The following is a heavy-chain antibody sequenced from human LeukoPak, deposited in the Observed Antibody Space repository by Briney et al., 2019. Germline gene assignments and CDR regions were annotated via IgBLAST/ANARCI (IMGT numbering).Heavy chain of an antibody. D-gene: IGHD4-17*01. CDR1: GFTFSSYA. Sequence: PGGSLRLSCAASGFTFSSYAMSWVRQAPGKGLEWVAIIKQDGSEKYYVDSMKGRFTVSRDNAKNSLFLQMNSLRAEDTAMYYCVTETTVTGWGYWGQGTLVTVSS. CDR3: VTETTVTGWGY. V-gene: IGHV3-7*01. CDR2: IKQDGSEK. J-gene: IGHJ4*02.